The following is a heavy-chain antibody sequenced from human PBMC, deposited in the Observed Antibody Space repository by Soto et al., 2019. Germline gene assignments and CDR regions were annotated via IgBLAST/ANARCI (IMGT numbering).Heavy chain of an antibody. Sequence: GGSLRLSCAASGFTFSSYAMSWVRQAPGKGLEWVLAISAGGGNTYYRDSVKGRFTISRDNSKNTLYLQMNSLRAEDTAVYFCAQTTPSIHWFDPWGQGTLVTVSS. CDR2: ISAGGGNT. D-gene: IGHD1-1*01. V-gene: IGHV3-23*01. CDR3: AQTTPSIHWFDP. J-gene: IGHJ5*02. CDR1: GFTFSSYA.